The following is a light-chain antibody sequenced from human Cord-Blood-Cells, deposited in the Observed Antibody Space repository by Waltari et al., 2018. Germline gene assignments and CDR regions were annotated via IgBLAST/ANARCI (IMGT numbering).Light chain of an antibody. CDR1: QSVLYSSNNKNY. CDR3: QQYYSTPQT. J-gene: IGKJ2*01. CDR2: WAS. Sequence: DIVMTQSPDSLAVSLGERATINCKSSQSVLYSSNNKNYLAWYQQKPGQPPKLLIYWASTRESWVPDRFSGSGSGTDVTLTISSLQAEDVAVYYCQQYYSTPQTFGQGTKLEIK. V-gene: IGKV4-1*01.